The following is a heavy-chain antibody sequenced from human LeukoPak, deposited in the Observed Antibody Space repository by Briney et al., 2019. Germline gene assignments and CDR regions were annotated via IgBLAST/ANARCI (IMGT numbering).Heavy chain of an antibody. CDR1: GGSISSSTYY. CDR3: ARRIVAAGNDAFDI. CDR2: IYYNGGT. D-gene: IGHD6-13*01. V-gene: IGHV4-39*01. Sequence: PSETLSLTCTVSGGSISSSTYYWGWIRQPPGKGLEWIGSIYYNGGTYYNPSLKSRVTISVDTSKDQFSLKLSSVTAADTAIYYCARRIVAAGNDAFDIWGHGTMVTV. J-gene: IGHJ3*02.